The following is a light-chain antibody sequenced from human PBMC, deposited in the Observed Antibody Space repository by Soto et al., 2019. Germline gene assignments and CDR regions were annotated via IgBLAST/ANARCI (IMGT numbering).Light chain of an antibody. CDR2: DAS. Sequence: DLPMAPSPFSLSAFVGDRVPVTCQASQNINNYLNWCQQKPGRAPKLLIYDASNLEAGVPSRFRGSGSGTDFTFTISRLQPEDIATYYCQQYENLPTFGQGTRLEIK. V-gene: IGKV1-33*01. J-gene: IGKJ5*01. CDR3: QQYENLPT. CDR1: QNINNY.